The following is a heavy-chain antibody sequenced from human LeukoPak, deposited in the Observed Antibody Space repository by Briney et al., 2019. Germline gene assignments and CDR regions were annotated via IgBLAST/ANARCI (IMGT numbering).Heavy chain of an antibody. CDR2: IWYDGSDK. V-gene: IGHV3-33*08. CDR1: GFTFDDYA. CDR3: ARAVYSQPTYYGMDV. D-gene: IGHD5-18*01. J-gene: IGHJ6*02. Sequence: GGSLRLSCAASGFTFDDYAMHWVRQAPGKGLEWVAVIWYDGSDKYYADSVKGRFTISRDNSKNAPYLQMNSLRAEDTAVYYCARAVYSQPTYYGMDVWGQGTTVTVSS.